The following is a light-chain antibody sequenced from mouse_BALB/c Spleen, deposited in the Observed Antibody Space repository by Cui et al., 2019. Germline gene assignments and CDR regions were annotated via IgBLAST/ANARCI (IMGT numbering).Light chain of an antibody. V-gene: IGKV4-72*01. J-gene: IGKJ4*01. CDR3: QQWSSSPFT. CDR2: SIS. CDR1: SSVSY. Sequence: IVLTQSPAIPSASLGEKVTMTCSTSSSVSYMYWFKQKPGSSPKLWIYSISNLASGVPARFSGSGSGTSYSLTISSVKAEDAATYYCQQWSSSPFTFGSGTKLEIK.